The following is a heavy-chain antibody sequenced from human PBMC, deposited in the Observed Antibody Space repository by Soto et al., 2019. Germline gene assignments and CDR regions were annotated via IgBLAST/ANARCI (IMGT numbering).Heavy chain of an antibody. Sequence: PGGSLRLSCAASGFTFTNYWMHWVRQAPGRGLVWVARVDNEGIYTSYEEHVKARLTLYTDKPKTKLYLQMNDLRVEDTAIYYCAKDRGGEFTSSRYFDYWGQGTMVTVSS. J-gene: IGHJ4*02. D-gene: IGHD3-16*01. V-gene: IGHV3-74*01. CDR1: GFTFTNYW. CDR2: VDNEGIYT. CDR3: AKDRGGEFTSSRYFDY.